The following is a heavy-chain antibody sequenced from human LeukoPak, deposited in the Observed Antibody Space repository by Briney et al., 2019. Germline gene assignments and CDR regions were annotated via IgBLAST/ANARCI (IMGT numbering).Heavy chain of an antibody. J-gene: IGHJ5*02. CDR3: ARLNSGRFDP. CDR2: IYYSGST. D-gene: IGHD6-19*01. CDR1: GGSISSYY. V-gene: IGHV4-39*01. Sequence: PSETLSLTCTVSGGSISSYYWGWLRQPPGKGLEWIGTIYYSGSTYYNPSLKSRVTISVDTSKNQFSLRLSSVTAADTAVYYCARLNSGRFDPWGQGTLVTVSS.